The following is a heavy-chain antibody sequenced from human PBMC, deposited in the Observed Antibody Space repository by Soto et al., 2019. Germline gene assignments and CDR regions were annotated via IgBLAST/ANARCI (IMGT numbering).Heavy chain of an antibody. V-gene: IGHV4-31*03. Sequence: TLSLKCSVSGGAISDGYYWTGIRQHPGKGLEGIGSVSASGSTSYNPSLKSRLTVSVDKSKNQFSLNLRSVTAADTAVYYCARRDRSGFSYWLDTWGQGTLVTVSS. D-gene: IGHD3-22*01. CDR1: GGAISDGYY. CDR3: ARRDRSGFSYWLDT. J-gene: IGHJ5*02. CDR2: VSASGST.